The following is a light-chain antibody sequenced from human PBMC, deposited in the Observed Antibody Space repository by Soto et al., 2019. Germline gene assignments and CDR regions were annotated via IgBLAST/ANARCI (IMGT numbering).Light chain of an antibody. J-gene: IGKJ5*01. CDR3: QQYNDWPPLIT. V-gene: IGKV3-15*01. CDR2: DAS. Sequence: EIVMTQSPATLYVSLGERATLSCRASQSISSDLAWFQQKPGQAPRLLIYDASTRATGVPARFSGSESGTEFTLTISSLQSEDFAVYYCQQYNDWPPLITFGQGTRLEIK. CDR1: QSISSD.